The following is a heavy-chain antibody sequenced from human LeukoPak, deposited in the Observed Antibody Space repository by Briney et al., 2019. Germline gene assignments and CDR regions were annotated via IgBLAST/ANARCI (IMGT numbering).Heavy chain of an antibody. CDR3: ARHQLYYDILTGYYENYNWFDP. J-gene: IGHJ5*02. CDR1: GGSVSSGSYY. Sequence: SETLSLTCTVSGGSVSSGSYYWSWIRQPPGKGLEWIGYIYYSGSTNYNPSLKSRVTISVDTSKNQFSLKLSSVTAANTAVYYCARHQLYYDILTGYYENYNWFDPWGQGTLVTVSS. V-gene: IGHV4-61*01. CDR2: IYYSGST. D-gene: IGHD3-9*01.